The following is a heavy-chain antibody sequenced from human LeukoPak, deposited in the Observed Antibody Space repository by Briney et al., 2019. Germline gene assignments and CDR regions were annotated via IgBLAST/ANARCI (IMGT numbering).Heavy chain of an antibody. D-gene: IGHD6-13*01. J-gene: IGHJ2*01. CDR3: ARVAYIAAAGLKLEDWYFDL. V-gene: IGHV3-13*01. Sequence: PGGSLRLSCAASGFTFSSYDMHWVRQATGKGLEWVSAIGTAGDTYYPGSVKGRFTISRENAKNSLYLQMNSLRAGDTAVYYCARVAYIAAAGLKLEDWYFDLWGRGTLVTVSS. CDR2: IGTAGDT. CDR1: GFTFSSYD.